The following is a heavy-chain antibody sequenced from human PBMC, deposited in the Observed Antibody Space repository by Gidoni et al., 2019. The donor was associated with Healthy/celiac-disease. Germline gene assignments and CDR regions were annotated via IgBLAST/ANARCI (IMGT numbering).Heavy chain of an antibody. CDR2: VNHSGST. D-gene: IGHD5-12*01. Sequence: QVQLQQWGAGLLKPSETLSLTCAVYGGSFSSYYWSWIRQPPGKGLEWIGEVNHSGSTNYNPSLKSRVTISVDTSKNQFSLRLSSVTAADTAVYYCARVGGIRGYSAYRKGRFFDLWGRGTLVTVSS. CDR1: GGSFSSYY. V-gene: IGHV4-34*01. CDR3: ARVGGIRGYSAYRKGRFFDL. J-gene: IGHJ2*01.